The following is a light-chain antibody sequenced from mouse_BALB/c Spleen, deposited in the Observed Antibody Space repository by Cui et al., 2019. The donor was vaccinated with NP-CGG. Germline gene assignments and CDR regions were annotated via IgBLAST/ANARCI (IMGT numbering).Light chain of an antibody. V-gene: IGLV1*01. CDR2: GTN. Sequence: QAVVTQESPLTTSPGETVPLTCRSSTGAVTTSNYANWVQEKPDHLFTGLIGGTNNRAPGVSARFSGSLIGDKAALTITGAQTEDEAIYFCALWYSNHWVFGGGTKLTVL. CDR1: TGAVTTSNY. J-gene: IGLJ1*01. CDR3: ALWYSNHWV.